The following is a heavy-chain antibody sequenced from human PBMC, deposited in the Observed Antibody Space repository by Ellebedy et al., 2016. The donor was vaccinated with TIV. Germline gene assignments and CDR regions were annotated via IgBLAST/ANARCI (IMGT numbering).Heavy chain of an antibody. CDR3: ASGVYHDSSAYRPLDY. J-gene: IGHJ4*02. CDR2: INAIDGR. D-gene: IGHD3-22*01. CDR1: GFSFSSHS. Sequence: GESLKISXQTSGFSFSSHSVNWVRQAPGEGLEWIAYINAIDGRAYADSVKGRFTISRDNAKNTLYLQMNSQRSEDTAVYYCASGVYHDSSAYRPLDYWGQGTLVTVSS. V-gene: IGHV3-48*04.